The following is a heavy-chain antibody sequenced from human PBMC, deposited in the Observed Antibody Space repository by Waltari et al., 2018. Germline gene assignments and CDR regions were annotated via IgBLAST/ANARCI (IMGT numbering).Heavy chain of an antibody. Sequence: QVQLVQSGAEVKKPGSSVKVPCKASGGTFSSYTISWVRQAPGQGLEWMGRITPCLGIANYEQKFQGRVTITADKSTSTAYMELSSLRSEDTAVYYCARDTPPAGYQYPDYYYYGMDVWGQGTTVTVSS. CDR1: GGTFSSYT. CDR3: ARDTPPAGYQYPDYYYYGMDV. J-gene: IGHJ6*02. D-gene: IGHD3-16*02. V-gene: IGHV1-69*08. CDR2: ITPCLGIA.